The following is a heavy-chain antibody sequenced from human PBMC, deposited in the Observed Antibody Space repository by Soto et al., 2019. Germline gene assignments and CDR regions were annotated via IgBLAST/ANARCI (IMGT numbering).Heavy chain of an antibody. D-gene: IGHD2-15*01. CDR2: IYYSGST. Sequence: QVQLQESGPGLVKPSQTLSLTCTVSGGSISSGGYYWSWIRQHPGKGLEWIGYIYYSGSTYYNPSLKSRVTISVDTSKNQLSLKLSSVTAADTAVYYCARTYCSGGSCYNHYGMDVWGQGTTVTVSS. CDR1: GGSISSGGYY. J-gene: IGHJ6*02. V-gene: IGHV4-31*03. CDR3: ARTYCSGGSCYNHYGMDV.